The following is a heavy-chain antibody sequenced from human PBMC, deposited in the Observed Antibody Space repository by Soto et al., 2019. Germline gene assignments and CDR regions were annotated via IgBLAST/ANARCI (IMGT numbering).Heavy chain of an antibody. Sequence: QVQLVQSGAEVKKPGASVKVSCKASGSTFTIYAMHWVRQGPGQRLEWMGWINAGNGKTKYSQKFQGRVTITRDTSASTAYMELSSLRSEDTAVYYCARDLGGWPDYWGQGTLVTVSS. V-gene: IGHV1-3*01. CDR2: INAGNGKT. J-gene: IGHJ4*02. D-gene: IGHD2-15*01. CDR1: GSTFTIYA. CDR3: ARDLGGWPDY.